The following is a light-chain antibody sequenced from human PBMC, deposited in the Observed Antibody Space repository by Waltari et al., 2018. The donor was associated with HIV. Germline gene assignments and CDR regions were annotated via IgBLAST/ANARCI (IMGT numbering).Light chain of an antibody. V-gene: IGLV2-14*03. J-gene: IGLJ1*01. CDR3: SSYTTTSTVYV. Sequence: QSALTQPASVSGSPGQSITISCTGTSSDVGGYNSVSWYQLHPGKAPNLIIYAVSNRASGVSTRFSGSKSDNTASLTISGLQAEDEADYYCSSYTTTSTVYVFGTGTEVTVL. CDR2: AVS. CDR1: SSDVGGYNS.